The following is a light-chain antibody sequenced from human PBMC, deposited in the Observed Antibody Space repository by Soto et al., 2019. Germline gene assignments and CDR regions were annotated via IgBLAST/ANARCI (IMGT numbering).Light chain of an antibody. Sequence: DIQMTQSPSTLSASVGDRVTITCRASQSVDNCLAWYQQKPGKAPHLLIYKASSLETGVPSRFSGSGSVTEFTLTISNLQPDDFATYYCQQFYRYPWTFGQGTKVEIK. V-gene: IGKV1-5*03. CDR2: KAS. CDR3: QQFYRYPWT. J-gene: IGKJ1*01. CDR1: QSVDNC.